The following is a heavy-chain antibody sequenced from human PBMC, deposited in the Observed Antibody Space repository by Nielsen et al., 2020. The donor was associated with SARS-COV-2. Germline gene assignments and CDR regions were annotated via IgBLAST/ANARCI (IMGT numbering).Heavy chain of an antibody. J-gene: IGHJ4*02. CDR1: GFSFSSYA. CDR3: VKGLPGYSSSWYDY. D-gene: IGHD6-13*01. CDR2: IGGGGGST. Sequence: GGSLRLSCAASGFSFSSYAMNWVRQAPGKGLEWVSVIGGGGGSTYYIDSVKGRFTISRDNSKNTLYLQMNSLRAEDTALYYCVKGLPGYSSSWYDYWGQGTLVTVSS. V-gene: IGHV3-23*01.